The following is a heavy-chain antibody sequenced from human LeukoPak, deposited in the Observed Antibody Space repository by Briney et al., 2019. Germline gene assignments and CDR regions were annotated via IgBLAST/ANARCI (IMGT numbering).Heavy chain of an antibody. V-gene: IGHV4-4*07. D-gene: IGHD4-11*01. CDR1: GGSIFSHY. Sequence: PSETLSLTCTVSGGSIFSHYWSWIRQPAGKGLEWIGRIYTSGSTNYNPSLKSRVTLSVDTSKNQFSLKLTSVTAADTAIYYCARINSNNYDPWGQGTLVTVSS. CDR3: ARINSNNYDP. J-gene: IGHJ5*02. CDR2: IYTSGST.